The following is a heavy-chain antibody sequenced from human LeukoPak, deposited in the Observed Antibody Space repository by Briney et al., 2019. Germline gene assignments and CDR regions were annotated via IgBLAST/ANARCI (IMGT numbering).Heavy chain of an antibody. J-gene: IGHJ4*02. CDR3: ARDPSADAAIDY. CDR1: GFTFSSYS. CDR2: IWYDGSNK. V-gene: IGHV3-33*01. Sequence: GGSLRLSCAASGFTFSSYSMHWVRQAPGKGLEWVAVIWYDGSNKYYADSVKGRFTISRDNSKNTLYLQMNSLRAEDTAVYYCARDPSADAAIDYWGQGTLVTVSS.